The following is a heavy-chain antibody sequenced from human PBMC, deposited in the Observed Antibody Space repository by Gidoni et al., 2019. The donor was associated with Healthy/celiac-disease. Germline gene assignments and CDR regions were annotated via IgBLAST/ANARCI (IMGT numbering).Heavy chain of an antibody. CDR1: GLPVSRKY. CDR3: AREYYDFWSPRGGMDV. D-gene: IGHD3-3*01. CDR2: IYSGGST. J-gene: IGHJ6*02. Sequence: EVQLVESGGGLVQPGGSLRLSCAASGLPVSRKYVSWVRQAQGKGLECVSGIYSGGSTYYAYSRKGRFTISRDNSKNTLYLQMNSLRAEDTAVYYCAREYYDFWSPRGGMDVGGQGTTVTVSS. V-gene: IGHV3-66*01.